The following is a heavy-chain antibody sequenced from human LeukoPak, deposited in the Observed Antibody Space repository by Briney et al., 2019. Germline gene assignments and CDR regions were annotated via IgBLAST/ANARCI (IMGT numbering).Heavy chain of an antibody. CDR1: GFTFSSYS. CDR3: AREKAWFGGLMDV. V-gene: IGHV3-21*01. D-gene: IGHD3-10*01. Sequence: GGSQRLSCVASGFTFSSYSMNWVRQAPGKGLEWVSSISSSSGYIYYADSVKGRFTLSRDNAMNSLYLQMNSLRAEDMAVYYCAREKAWFGGLMDVWGKGTTVTISS. CDR2: ISSSSGYI. J-gene: IGHJ6*04.